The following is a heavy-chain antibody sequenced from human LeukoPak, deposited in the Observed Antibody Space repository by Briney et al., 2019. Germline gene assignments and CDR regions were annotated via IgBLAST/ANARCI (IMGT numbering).Heavy chain of an antibody. CDR1: GGSISSYY. Sequence: SETLSLTCTVSGGSISSYYWSWIRQPPGKGLEWIGYIYYSGGTNYNPSLKSRVTISVDTSKNQFSLKLSSVTAADTAVYYCAREWTVAGLDYWGQGTLVTVSS. D-gene: IGHD6-19*01. V-gene: IGHV4-59*01. CDR2: IYYSGGT. CDR3: AREWTVAGLDY. J-gene: IGHJ4*02.